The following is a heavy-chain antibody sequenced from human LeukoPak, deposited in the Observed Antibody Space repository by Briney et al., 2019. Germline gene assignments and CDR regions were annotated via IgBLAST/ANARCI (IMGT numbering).Heavy chain of an antibody. Sequence: GGSLRLSCAASGFTFSSYAVSWVRQAPGKGLEWVSAISGSGGSTYYADSVKGRFTISRDNSKNTLYLQMNSLRAEDTAVYYCAKHQLISYGMDVWGQGTTVTVSS. CDR1: GFTFSSYA. CDR2: ISGSGGST. CDR3: AKHQLISYGMDV. D-gene: IGHD2-8*01. V-gene: IGHV3-23*01. J-gene: IGHJ6*02.